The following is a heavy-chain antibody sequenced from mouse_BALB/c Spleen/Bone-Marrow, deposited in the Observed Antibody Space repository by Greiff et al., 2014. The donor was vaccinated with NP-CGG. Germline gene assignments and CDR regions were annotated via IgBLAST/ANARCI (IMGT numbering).Heavy chain of an antibody. Sequence: EVQLQQSGPGLVKPSQSLSLTCTVTGYSITSDYAWNWIRQFPGNKLEWMGYISYSGSTNYNPSLKSRISITRDTSKNQFFLQLNSVTTEDTATYYCARSWLRRGFDYWGQGTTLTVSS. D-gene: IGHD2-2*01. CDR1: GYSITSDYA. J-gene: IGHJ2*01. V-gene: IGHV3-2*02. CDR3: ARSWLRRGFDY. CDR2: ISYSGST.